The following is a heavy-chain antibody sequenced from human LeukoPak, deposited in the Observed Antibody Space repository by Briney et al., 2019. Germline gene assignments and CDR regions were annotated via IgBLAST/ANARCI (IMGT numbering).Heavy chain of an antibody. J-gene: IGHJ3*01. CDR3: ARDQRPYCGGECYCAIDL. CDR1: GFTFSSHS. D-gene: IGHD2-21*01. Sequence: GGSLRLSCEASGFTFSSHSMTWVRQAPGKTLEWISYIGHTGSPAHYADSVRGRFTISRGNAKNSLYLQMNSLTVEDTAVYYCARDQRPYCGGECYCAIDLWGRGTLVTVSS. CDR2: IGHTGSPA. V-gene: IGHV3-48*01.